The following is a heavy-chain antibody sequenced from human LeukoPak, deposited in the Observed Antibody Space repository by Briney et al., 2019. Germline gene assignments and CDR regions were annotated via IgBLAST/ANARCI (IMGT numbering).Heavy chain of an antibody. D-gene: IGHD2-21*01. V-gene: IGHV3-53*01. CDR2: IYSGGST. Sequence: GGSLRLSCAASGFTVSSNYMSWVRQAPGKGLEWVSVIYSGGSTYYADSVKGRFTISRDNSKNTLYLQMNSLRAEDTAMYYCARGALLYYFDYWGQGTLVTVSS. J-gene: IGHJ4*02. CDR3: ARGALLYYFDY. CDR1: GFTVSSNY.